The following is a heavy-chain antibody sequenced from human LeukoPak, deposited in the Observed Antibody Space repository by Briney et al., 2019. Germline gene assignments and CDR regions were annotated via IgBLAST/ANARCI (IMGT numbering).Heavy chain of an antibody. CDR2: IYYSGST. Sequence: NTSETLSLTCTVSGGSISSGDYYWSWIRQPPGKGLEWIGYIYYSGSTYYNPSLKSRVTISVDTSKNQFSLKLSSVTAADTAVYYCARGTFEGSGFGELFYFDYWGQGTLVTVSS. V-gene: IGHV4-30-4*01. D-gene: IGHD3-10*01. CDR1: GGSISSGDYY. CDR3: ARGTFEGSGFGELFYFDY. J-gene: IGHJ4*02.